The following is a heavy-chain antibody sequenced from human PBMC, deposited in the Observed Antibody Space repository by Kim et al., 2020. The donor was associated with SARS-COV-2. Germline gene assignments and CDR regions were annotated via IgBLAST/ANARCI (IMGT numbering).Heavy chain of an antibody. V-gene: IGHV3-23*01. CDR2: ILGSGTDT. Sequence: GGSLRLSCAMSGFAFRDFAMSWVRQAPGRGLEWVSDILGSGTDTDYADSVKGRFSISRDNSKKMVYLERNSLRGEDTAINYLARARRGGTGPTIWAYDY. CDR1: GFAFRDFA. D-gene: IGHD3-16*01. J-gene: IGHJ4*01. CDR3: ARARRGGTGPTIWAYDY.